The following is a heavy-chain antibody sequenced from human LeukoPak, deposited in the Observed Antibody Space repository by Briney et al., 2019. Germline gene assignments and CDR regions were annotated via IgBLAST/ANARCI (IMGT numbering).Heavy chain of an antibody. V-gene: IGHV3-74*01. CDR3: VVIVLG. CDR1: GFTITNYW. CDR2: ISSDGTTT. D-gene: IGHD2-8*02. J-gene: IGHJ4*02. Sequence: GGSLRLSCAASGFTITNYWMHWVRQAPGQGLVWVSRISSDGTTTNYADSVRGRFTISRDKAKNMLYLQMNSLRAEDTAIYYCVVIVLGWGQGTLVTVSS.